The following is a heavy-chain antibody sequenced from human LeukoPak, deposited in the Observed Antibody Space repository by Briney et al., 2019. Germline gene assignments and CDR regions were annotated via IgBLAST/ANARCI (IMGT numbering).Heavy chain of an antibody. CDR3: AKRAGSAWSADP. CDR2: IRNDASRE. Sequence: PGGSLRLSCAASGFTFKIYGMHWVRQAPGKGLEWVAYIRNDASREYYADSVKGRFIISRDNSRNIVYLQMNSLRAAEDTAMYYCAKRAGSAWSADPWGQGTLVTVSS. D-gene: IGHD3-10*01. J-gene: IGHJ5*02. CDR1: GFTFKIYG. V-gene: IGHV3-30*02.